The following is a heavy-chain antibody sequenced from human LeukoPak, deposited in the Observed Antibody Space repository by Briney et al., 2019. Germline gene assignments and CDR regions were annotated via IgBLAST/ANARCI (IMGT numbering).Heavy chain of an antibody. D-gene: IGHD1-26*01. CDR3: ARVPSGSYPDY. V-gene: IGHV1-46*01. Sequence: ASVKVSCKASGYTFTSYYMHWVRQAPGQGLEWMGIINPSGGSTSYAQKLQGRVTMTTDTSTSTAYMELRSLRSDDTAVYYCARVPSGSYPDYWGQGTLVTVSS. CDR1: GYTFTSYY. CDR2: INPSGGST. J-gene: IGHJ4*02.